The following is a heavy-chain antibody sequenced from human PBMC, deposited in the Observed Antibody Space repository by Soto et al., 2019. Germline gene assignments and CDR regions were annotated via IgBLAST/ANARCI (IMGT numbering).Heavy chain of an antibody. Sequence: QVQLVQSGAEVKKPGSSVKVSCKASGGTFSSYAISWVRQAPGQGLEWMGGIIPIFGTANYAQKFQGRVTITADKSTSTAYMELSSLRSEDTAVYYCARDGLPSGYCSSTSCYTWGKYYYYGMDVWGQGTTVTVSS. CDR1: GGTFSSYA. D-gene: IGHD2-2*02. J-gene: IGHJ6*02. CDR2: IIPIFGTA. V-gene: IGHV1-69*06. CDR3: ARDGLPSGYCSSTSCYTWGKYYYYGMDV.